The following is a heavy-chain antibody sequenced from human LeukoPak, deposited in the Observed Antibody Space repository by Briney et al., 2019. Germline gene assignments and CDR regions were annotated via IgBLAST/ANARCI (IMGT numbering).Heavy chain of an antibody. Sequence: GPSVKVSCKASGGTFSSYAISWVRQAPGQGLEWMGGIIPIFGTANYAQKFLGRVTITADKSTSTAYMELSSLRSEDTAVYYCASNFQSYHFDYWGQGTLVTVSS. CDR3: ASNFQSYHFDY. J-gene: IGHJ4*02. D-gene: IGHD3-10*01. CDR1: GGTFSSYA. V-gene: IGHV1-69*06. CDR2: IIPIFGTA.